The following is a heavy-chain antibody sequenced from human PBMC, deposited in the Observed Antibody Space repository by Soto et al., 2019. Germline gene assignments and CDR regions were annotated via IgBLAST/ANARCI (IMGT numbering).Heavy chain of an antibody. J-gene: IGHJ4*02. CDR3: ARKGAVAGFGY. D-gene: IGHD6-19*01. Sequence: EVQLVESGGGLVQPGGSLRLSCAASGFTFSSYWLHWVRQAPGKGLVWLSRINSDGCSTNYADSVKGRFTISRDNAKSTLYLQLNSVRAEDTAVYYCARKGAVAGFGYWGQGTLVTVSS. CDR2: INSDGCST. V-gene: IGHV3-74*01. CDR1: GFTFSSYW.